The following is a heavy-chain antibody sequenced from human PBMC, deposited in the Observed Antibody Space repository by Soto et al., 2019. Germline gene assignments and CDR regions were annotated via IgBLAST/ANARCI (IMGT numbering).Heavy chain of an antibody. J-gene: IGHJ4*02. Sequence: QVQLVESGGGVVQPGKSLRLSCAASGFTFSHHGIHWVRQAPGKGLEWVAVICYAGSLKYYGDSVQGRFTVTRDNSKNTVYLQMYSLGGEGSAVYYCARWDLDWWGQGTLVTVSS. V-gene: IGHV3-33*01. D-gene: IGHD1-26*01. CDR3: ARWDLDW. CDR1: GFTFSHHG. CDR2: ICYAGSLK.